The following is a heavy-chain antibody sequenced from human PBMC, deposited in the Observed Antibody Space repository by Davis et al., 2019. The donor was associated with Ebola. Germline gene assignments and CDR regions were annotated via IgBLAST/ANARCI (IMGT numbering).Heavy chain of an antibody. CDR1: GLTSSGHY. V-gene: IGHV3-11*01. CDR2: ISDSGDAE. J-gene: IGHJ5*02. CDR3: ARDHEHSNGRRFDP. Sequence: GESLKISCVASGLTSSGHYVSWIRQAPGGGLEWISSISDSGDAEFYGDSVKGRFTISRDNAKNSVYLQMNSLRGDDTGLYYCARDHEHSNGRRFDPWGQGIQVTVSS. D-gene: IGHD5-18*01.